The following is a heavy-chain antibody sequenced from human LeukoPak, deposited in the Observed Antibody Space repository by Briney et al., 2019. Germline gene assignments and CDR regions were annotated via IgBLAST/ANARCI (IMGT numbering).Heavy chain of an antibody. D-gene: IGHD3-22*01. Sequence: GASVKVSCKASGYAFTSYGISWVRQAPGQGLEWMGWISAYNGNTNYAQKLQGRVTMTTDTSTSTAYMELRSLRSDDTAVYYCARKYYDGSGYYYAFDIWGQGTMVTVSS. J-gene: IGHJ3*02. CDR3: ARKYYDGSGYYYAFDI. CDR2: ISAYNGNT. CDR1: GYAFTSYG. V-gene: IGHV1-18*01.